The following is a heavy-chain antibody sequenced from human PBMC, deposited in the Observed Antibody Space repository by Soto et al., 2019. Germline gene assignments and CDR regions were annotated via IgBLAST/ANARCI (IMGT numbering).Heavy chain of an antibody. V-gene: IGHV4-34*01. CDR1: GGSFSGYY. Sequence: SETLSLTCAVYGGSFSGYYWSWIRQPPGKGLEWIGEINHSGSTNYNPSLKSRVTISVDTSKNQFSLKLSSVTAADTAVYYCASIKSSIAARRYYYYGMDVWGQGTTVTVSS. D-gene: IGHD6-6*01. J-gene: IGHJ6*02. CDR3: ASIKSSIAARRYYYYGMDV. CDR2: INHSGST.